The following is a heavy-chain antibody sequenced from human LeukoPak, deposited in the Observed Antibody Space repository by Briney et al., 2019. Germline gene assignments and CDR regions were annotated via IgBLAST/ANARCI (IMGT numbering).Heavy chain of an antibody. D-gene: IGHD3-10*01. J-gene: IGHJ4*02. Sequence: ASVKVSCKASGYTFTSYGISWVRQAPGQGLEWMGWMNPNSGNTGYAQKFQGRVTMTRNTSISTAYMELSSLRSEDTAVYYCARNLVTYYYGSGSYYPLDYWGQGTLVTVSS. CDR3: ARNLVTYYYGSGSYYPLDY. V-gene: IGHV1-8*02. CDR1: GYTFTSYG. CDR2: MNPNSGNT.